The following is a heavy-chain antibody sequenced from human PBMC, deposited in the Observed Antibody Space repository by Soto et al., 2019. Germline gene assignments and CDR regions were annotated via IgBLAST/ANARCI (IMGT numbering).Heavy chain of an antibody. V-gene: IGHV4-4*02. CDR2: IYHSGST. D-gene: IGHD2-15*01. CDR1: SGSINSSNW. Sequence: PSETLSLTCAVSSGSINSSNWWSWVRQPPGKGLEWIGEIYHSGSTNYNPSLKSRVTISVDKSKNQFSLRLSSVTAADTAVYYCAQYCSGGTCYRNRAAFDIWGQGTMVTVSS. CDR3: AQYCSGGTCYRNRAAFDI. J-gene: IGHJ3*02.